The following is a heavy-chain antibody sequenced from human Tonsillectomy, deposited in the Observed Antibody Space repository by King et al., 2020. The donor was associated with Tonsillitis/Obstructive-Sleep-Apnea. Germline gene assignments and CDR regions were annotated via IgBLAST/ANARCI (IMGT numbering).Heavy chain of an antibody. Sequence: VQLVESGGGVVQPGRSLRLSCAASGFTFSSYAMHWVLQAPGKGLEWVAVISYDGSNKYYADSVKGRFTISRDNSKNTLYLQMNSLRAEDTAVYYCARDRSLLWFGELFTPDAFDIWGQGTMVTVSS. J-gene: IGHJ3*02. CDR3: ARDRSLLWFGELFTPDAFDI. V-gene: IGHV3-30*04. D-gene: IGHD3-10*01. CDR2: ISYDGSNK. CDR1: GFTFSSYA.